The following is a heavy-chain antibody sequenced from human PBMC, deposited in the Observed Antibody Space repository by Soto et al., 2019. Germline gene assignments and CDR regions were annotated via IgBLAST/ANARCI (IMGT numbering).Heavy chain of an antibody. J-gene: IGHJ5*02. V-gene: IGHV4-31*03. CDR1: GGSISSDGYY. D-gene: IGHD6-13*01. Sequence: QVQLQESGPGLVKPSQTLSLTCTVSGGSISSDGYYWSWIRQHPGKGLEWIGFIYYSGSTYYNPSLTSRVTISVGTSKTQCPLKLSSVTAADTAVYYCARIAAAGWFDPWGQGTLVTVSS. CDR2: IYYSGST. CDR3: ARIAAAGWFDP.